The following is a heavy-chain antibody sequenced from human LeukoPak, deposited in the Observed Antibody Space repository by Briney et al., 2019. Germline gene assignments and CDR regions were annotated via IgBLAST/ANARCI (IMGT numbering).Heavy chain of an antibody. CDR3: ARGYDFWSGYSPNYYYYYMDV. CDR2: INHSGST. J-gene: IGHJ6*03. D-gene: IGHD3-3*01. Sequence: SETLSLTCAVYGGSFSGYYWSWIRQPPGKGLEWIGEINHSGSTNYNPSLKSRVTISVDTSKNQFSLKLSSVTAADTAVYYCARGYDFWSGYSPNYYYYYMDVWGKGTTVTVPS. V-gene: IGHV4-34*01. CDR1: GGSFSGYY.